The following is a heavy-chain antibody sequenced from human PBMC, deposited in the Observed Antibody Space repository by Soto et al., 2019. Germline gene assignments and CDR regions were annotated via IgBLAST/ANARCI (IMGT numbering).Heavy chain of an antibody. J-gene: IGHJ6*02. V-gene: IGHV3-21*01. CDR1: GFTFSSYS. CDR2: ISSSSSYI. D-gene: IGHD3-22*01. CDR3: ARDTHYYDSSGYSGDYYYYGMDV. Sequence: GSLRLSCAASGFTFSSYSMNWVRQAPGKGLEWVSSISSSSSYIYYADSVKGRFTISRDNAKNSLYLQMNSLRAEDTAVYYCARDTHYYDSSGYSGDYYYYGMDVWGQGTTVTVSS.